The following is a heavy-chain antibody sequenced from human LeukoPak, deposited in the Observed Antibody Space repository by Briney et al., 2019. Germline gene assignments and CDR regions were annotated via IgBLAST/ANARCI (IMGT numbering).Heavy chain of an antibody. J-gene: IGHJ4*02. CDR1: GYTFTSYG. CDR2: IIPIFGTA. V-gene: IGHV1-69*06. Sequence: GASVKVSCKASGYTFTSYGISWVRQAPGQGLEWMGGIIPIFGTANYAQKFQGRVTITADKSTSTAYMELRSLRSDDTAVYYCARYGSGSPGDYWGQGTLVTVSS. CDR3: ARYGSGSPGDY. D-gene: IGHD3-10*01.